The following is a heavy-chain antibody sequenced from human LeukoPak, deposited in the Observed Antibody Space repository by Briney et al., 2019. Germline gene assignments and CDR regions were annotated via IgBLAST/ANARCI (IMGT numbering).Heavy chain of an antibody. CDR3: AKGGAGVNRVFDY. D-gene: IGHD6-19*01. CDR2: INGGGDNT. CDR1: GFTFSTSA. V-gene: IGHV3-23*01. J-gene: IGHJ4*02. Sequence: GGSLRLSCAASGFTFSTSAMSWVRQAPGKGLEWVSAINGGGDNTYYAESVKGRFTISRDNSKNTLFLQMNTLRAEDTAVYYCAKGGAGVNRVFDYWGQGTLVTVSS.